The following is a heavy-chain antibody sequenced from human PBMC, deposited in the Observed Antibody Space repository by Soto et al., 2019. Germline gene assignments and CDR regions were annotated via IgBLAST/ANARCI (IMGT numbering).Heavy chain of an antibody. D-gene: IGHD3-10*01. CDR2: IYQSGST. CDR1: GYSISSGYY. CDR3: GRGVYYGSGTYSQDFDS. J-gene: IGHJ4*02. Sequence: SETLSLTCAVSGYSISSGYYWAWIRQPPGKGLEWIGTIYQSGSTYSNPSLKSRVTISVDTSKNQFSLKMSSVTAADTALYYCGRGVYYGSGTYSQDFDSWGPGSLVTVS. V-gene: IGHV4-38-2*01.